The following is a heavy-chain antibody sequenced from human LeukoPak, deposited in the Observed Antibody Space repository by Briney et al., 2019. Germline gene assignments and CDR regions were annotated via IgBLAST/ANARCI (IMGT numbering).Heavy chain of an antibody. V-gene: IGHV3-30-3*01. CDR2: ISYDGSNK. CDR1: GFTFSSYA. Sequence: PRGSLRLSCAASGFTFSSYAMHWVRQAPGKGPEWVAVISYDGSNKHYADSVKGRFTISRDNSKNTVYLQMNSLRAEDTAVYYCARDSLPYCGGDCYADWWGQGTLVTVSS. CDR3: ARDSLPYCGGDCYADW. J-gene: IGHJ4*02. D-gene: IGHD2-21*02.